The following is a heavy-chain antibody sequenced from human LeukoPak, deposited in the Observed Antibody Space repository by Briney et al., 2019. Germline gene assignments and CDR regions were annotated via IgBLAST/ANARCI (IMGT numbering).Heavy chain of an antibody. CDR3: ASLLYSNPPFDY. CDR2: IYHSGST. D-gene: IGHD4-11*01. J-gene: IGHJ4*02. V-gene: IGHV4-38-2*01. CDR1: GYSISSGYY. Sequence: SETLSLTCAVSGYSISSGYYWGWIRQRPGKGLEWIGSIYHSGSTYYNPSLKSRVTISVDTSKNQFSLKLSSVTAADTAVYYCASLLYSNPPFDYWGQGTLVTVSS.